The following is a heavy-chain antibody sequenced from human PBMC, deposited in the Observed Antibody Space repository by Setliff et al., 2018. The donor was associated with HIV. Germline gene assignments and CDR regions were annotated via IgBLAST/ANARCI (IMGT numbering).Heavy chain of an antibody. CDR3: ARIGRTPYYYYYMDV. J-gene: IGHJ6*03. D-gene: IGHD2-15*01. CDR2: INPNSDNT. CDR1: GYAFNSYT. V-gene: IGHV1-8*01. Sequence: ASVNVSCKASGYAFNSYTLNWVRQATGRGLEWMGWINPNSDNTAYAQKFQGRLTMTRNTSTGTVYMELSSLRSEDTAVYYCARIGRTPYYYYYMDVWGKGTTVTVSS.